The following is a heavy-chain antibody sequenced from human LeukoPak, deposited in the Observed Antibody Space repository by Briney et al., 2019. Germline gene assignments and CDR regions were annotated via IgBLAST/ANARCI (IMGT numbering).Heavy chain of an antibody. D-gene: IGHD5-12*01. Sequence: GGSLRLSCAASGFTFSSYSMNWVRQAPGKGLEWVSSISSSSSYIYYADSVKGRFTISRDNAKNSLYLQMNSLRAEDTAVYYCARDSVVATITGWFDPWGQGTLVTVSS. V-gene: IGHV3-21*01. J-gene: IGHJ5*02. CDR2: ISSSSSYI. CDR3: ARDSVVATITGWFDP. CDR1: GFTFSSYS.